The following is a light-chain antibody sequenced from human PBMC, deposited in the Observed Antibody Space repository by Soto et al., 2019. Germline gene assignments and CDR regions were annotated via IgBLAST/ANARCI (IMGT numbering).Light chain of an antibody. CDR3: MQSLQVPLT. CDR2: EAS. CDR1: QSLRYSDGKTY. V-gene: IGKV2D-29*01. Sequence: IVMTQTPLSLAVIPGQPASISCKSSQSLRYSDGKTYLFWYLQKPGQPPHLLIYEASNRFSGVPXRFXGSGSGTDFTLKISRVEPEDVGVYYCMQSLQVPLTFGGGTKVEIK. J-gene: IGKJ4*01.